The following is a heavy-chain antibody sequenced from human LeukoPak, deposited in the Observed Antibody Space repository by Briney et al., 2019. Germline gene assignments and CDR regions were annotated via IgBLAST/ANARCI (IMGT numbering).Heavy chain of an antibody. J-gene: IGHJ5*02. CDR1: GGSISTIS. CDR2: VNSNGGT. Sequence: SETLSLTCTVSGGSISTISWNWIRKPPGQGLERIGYVNSNGGTYTNPSLTSRVTVSLDISTNKYSLNLSSATAADTAVYYCARDVGGPWLDLWGQGILVSVSS. CDR3: ARDVGGPWLDL. V-gene: IGHV4-59*01.